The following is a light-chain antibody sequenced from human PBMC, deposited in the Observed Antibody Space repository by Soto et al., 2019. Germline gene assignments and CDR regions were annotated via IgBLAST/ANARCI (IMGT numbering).Light chain of an antibody. CDR2: DAS. CDR3: QQYDNPPP. J-gene: IGKJ5*01. Sequence: DIQMTQSPSSLSASVGDRVTITCQASQDLSNYLDWYQQRPGKAPKLLIYDASNLETGVPSRFSGSGSGTDFTFTISSLQPEDIATYYCQQYDNPPPFGRGTRLEIK. V-gene: IGKV1-33*01. CDR1: QDLSNY.